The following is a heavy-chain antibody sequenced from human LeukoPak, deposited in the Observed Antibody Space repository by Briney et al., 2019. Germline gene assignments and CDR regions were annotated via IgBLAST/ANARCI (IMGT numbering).Heavy chain of an antibody. D-gene: IGHD2/OR15-2a*01. Sequence: GGSLRLSCAPSGFTFDDYGMGWVRHAPGKGLEWVSGINWNGGSTGYADSVKGRFTISRDNAKNSLYLQMNSLRAEDTALYYCARDLEVILDYWGQGTLVTVSS. CDR2: INWNGGST. J-gene: IGHJ4*02. CDR1: GFTFDDYG. V-gene: IGHV3-20*04. CDR3: ARDLEVILDY.